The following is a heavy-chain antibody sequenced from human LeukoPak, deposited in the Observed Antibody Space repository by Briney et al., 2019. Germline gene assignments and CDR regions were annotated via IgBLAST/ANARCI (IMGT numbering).Heavy chain of an antibody. CDR3: ARSYYGSGRTYGMDV. V-gene: IGHV1-69*13. J-gene: IGHJ6*02. CDR1: GGTFSSYA. CDR2: IIPIFGTA. D-gene: IGHD3-10*01. Sequence: SVKVSCKASGGTFSSYAISWVRQAPGQGLEWMGGIIPIFGTASYAQKFQGRVTITADESTSTAYMELSSLRSEDTAVYYCARSYYGSGRTYGMDVWGQGTTVTVSS.